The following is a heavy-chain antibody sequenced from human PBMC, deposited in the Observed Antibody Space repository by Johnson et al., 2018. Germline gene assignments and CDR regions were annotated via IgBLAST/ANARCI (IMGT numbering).Heavy chain of an antibody. CDR2: IYYSGST. CDR3: ARAAVVVAANVYYYYMDV. V-gene: IGHV4-59*01. CDR1: GGSISSYY. D-gene: IGHD2-15*01. Sequence: QVQLQESGPGLVKXSETLSLXCTVSGGSISSYYWSWIRRPPGKGLEWIGYIYYSGSTNYHPSLTSRVPISVDTSKNQFSLTLSSVTAADPAVYYCARAAVVVAANVYYYYMDVWGKGTTVTVSS. J-gene: IGHJ6*03.